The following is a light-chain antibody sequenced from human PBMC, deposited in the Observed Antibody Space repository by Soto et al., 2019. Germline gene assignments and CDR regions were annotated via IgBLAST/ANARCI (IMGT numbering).Light chain of an antibody. Sequence: QAVVTQEPSLTVSPGGTVTLPCGSSTGAVSSGHYPYWFQQKPGQAPTTLIYDTTQKHPWTPARFSGSLLGGKAALTLSGAQPEDEADYYCFISYPGTWVFGGGTQLTVL. CDR1: TGAVSSGHY. CDR2: DTT. V-gene: IGLV7-46*01. CDR3: FISYPGTWV. J-gene: IGLJ3*02.